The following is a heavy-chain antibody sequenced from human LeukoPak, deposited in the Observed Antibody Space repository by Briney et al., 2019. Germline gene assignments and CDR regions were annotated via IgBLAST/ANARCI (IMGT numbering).Heavy chain of an antibody. CDR3: ARRLDYNYYMDV. V-gene: IGHV4-39*01. CDR1: GGSITSSGDY. Sequence: SETLSLTCTVSGGSITSSGDYWGWIRQPPGKGLEWIGNFYYSGSTYYNPSLKSRVTISVDTSKNQFALKLSSLTAADTAVYFCARRLDYNYYMDVWGKGTTVTVSS. J-gene: IGHJ6*03. CDR2: FYYSGST.